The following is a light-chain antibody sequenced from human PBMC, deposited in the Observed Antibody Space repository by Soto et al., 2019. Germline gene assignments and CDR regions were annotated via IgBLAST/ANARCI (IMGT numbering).Light chain of an antibody. V-gene: IGKV1-39*01. CDR1: QSIIGY. Sequence: DIKMTQSTYSLSASVGEIVTITCRSSQSIIGYLNGYQQKPGKAPKLLIYAASIVQIGFPSRFSGSGSVTDFTLTISSLQPEDFETYYWQPNYSTTWTLGQRTKVDI. CDR2: AAS. CDR3: QPNYSTTWT. J-gene: IGKJ1*01.